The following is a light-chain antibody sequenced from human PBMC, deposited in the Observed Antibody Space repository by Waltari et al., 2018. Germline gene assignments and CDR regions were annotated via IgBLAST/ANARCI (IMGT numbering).Light chain of an antibody. V-gene: IGLV2-14*01. Sequence: QSALTQPASVSGSPGQSITISCSGTDSDVGAYDFVSWYHQHPGKAPHLIIYEVSNRPSGIFNRFSASKAGNTASLTISGLQAEDEADDYCSSYTTSSAPGVFGTGTRVTVL. J-gene: IGLJ1*01. CDR2: EVS. CDR3: SSYTTSSAPGV. CDR1: DSDVGAYDF.